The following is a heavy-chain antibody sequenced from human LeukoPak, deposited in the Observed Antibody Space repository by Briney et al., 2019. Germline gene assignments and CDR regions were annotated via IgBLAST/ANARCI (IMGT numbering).Heavy chain of an antibody. CDR1: GGSFSGYY. CDR3: ARKFSSSWFDP. J-gene: IGHJ5*02. Sequence: PSETLSLTCAVYGGSFSGYYWSWIRQPPGKGLEWIGEINHSGSTNYNPSLKSRVTISVDTSKNQFSLQLSSVTAADTAVYYCARKFSSSWFDPWGQGTLVTVSS. CDR2: INHSGST. V-gene: IGHV4-34*01.